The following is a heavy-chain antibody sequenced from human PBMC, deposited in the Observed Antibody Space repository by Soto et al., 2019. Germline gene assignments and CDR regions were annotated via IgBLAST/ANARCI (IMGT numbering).Heavy chain of an antibody. J-gene: IGHJ4*02. CDR3: ARDNSVLVASTHIDY. V-gene: IGHV1-18*01. CDR2: ISAYNGKT. Sequence: ASVKVSCKASGYIFTSYGISWVRQAPGQGLEWMGWISAYNGKTNYSPKFQGRVTMTTDTSTSTAYLELRSLRSDDTAVYYCARDNSVLVASTHIDYWGKGALVTVSS. D-gene: IGHD2-15*01. CDR1: GYIFTSYG.